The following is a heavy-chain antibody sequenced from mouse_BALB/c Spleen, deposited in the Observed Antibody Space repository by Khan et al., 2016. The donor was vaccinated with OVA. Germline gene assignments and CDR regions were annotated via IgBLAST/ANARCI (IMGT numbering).Heavy chain of an antibody. J-gene: IGHJ3*01. CDR3: ARGYFGNYEFAY. D-gene: IGHD2-1*01. Sequence: QVQLQQSGAELVKPGASVKLSCKTSGYTFTSYWIQWVKQRPGQGLGWIGEIFPGTGTTYYNENFKGKATLTIDTSSSTAYMQLSSLTSEDSGVYFCARGYFGNYEFAYWGQGTLVTVSA. CDR1: GYTFTSYW. CDR2: IFPGTGTT. V-gene: IGHV1S132*01.